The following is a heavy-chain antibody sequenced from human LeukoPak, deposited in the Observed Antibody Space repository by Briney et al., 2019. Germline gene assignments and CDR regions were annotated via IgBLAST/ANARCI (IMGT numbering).Heavy chain of an antibody. D-gene: IGHD2-2*01. CDR1: GYMFTSYY. J-gene: IGHJ4*02. Sequence: ASVKVSCKASGYMFTSYYMHWVRQAPGQGLEWMGIINPSSGSTSYAQKFQGRVTMTRDTSTSTVYMELSSLRSEDTAVYYCARGGPEYLSDYWGQGTLVTVSS. CDR2: INPSSGST. V-gene: IGHV1-46*01. CDR3: ARGGPEYLSDY.